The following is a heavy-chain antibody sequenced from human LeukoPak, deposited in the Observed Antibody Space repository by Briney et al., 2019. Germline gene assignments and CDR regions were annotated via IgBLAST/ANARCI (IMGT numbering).Heavy chain of an antibody. V-gene: IGHV3-21*01. Sequence: GGSLRLSCAASGFTVSSNYMSWVRQAPGKGLEWVSSISSSSSYIYYADSVKGRFTISRDNAKNSLYLQMNSLRAEDTAVYYCASLPLYYDFWSGYYFDYWGQGTLVTVSS. CDR3: ASLPLYYDFWSGYYFDY. CDR2: ISSSSSYI. D-gene: IGHD3-3*01. J-gene: IGHJ4*02. CDR1: GFTVSSNY.